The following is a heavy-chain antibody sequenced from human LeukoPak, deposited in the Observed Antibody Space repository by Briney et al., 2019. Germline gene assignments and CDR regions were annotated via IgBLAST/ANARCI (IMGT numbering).Heavy chain of an antibody. Sequence: GRSLRLSCAASGFTFSNYAMNWVRQAPGKGLEWVAVISYDGSNKYYADSVKGRFTISRDNSKNTLYLQMSSLRVEDTAVYYCARDGAPYCSGGSCNSAHWGQGTLVTVSS. V-gene: IGHV3-30-3*01. D-gene: IGHD2-15*01. CDR3: ARDGAPYCSGGSCNSAH. J-gene: IGHJ4*02. CDR1: GFTFSNYA. CDR2: ISYDGSNK.